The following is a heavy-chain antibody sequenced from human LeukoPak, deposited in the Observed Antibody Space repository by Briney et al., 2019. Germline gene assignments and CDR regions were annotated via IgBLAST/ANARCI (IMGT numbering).Heavy chain of an antibody. D-gene: IGHD3-10*01. J-gene: IGHJ4*02. Sequence: ASVKVPCKASGYTFTSYGISWVRQAPGQGLEWMGWISAYNGNTNYAQKLQGRVTMTTDTSTSTAYMELRSLRSDDTAVYYCARGGITMVRGVLFGDYWGQGTLVTVSS. CDR1: GYTFTSYG. CDR2: ISAYNGNT. V-gene: IGHV1-18*01. CDR3: ARGGITMVRGVLFGDY.